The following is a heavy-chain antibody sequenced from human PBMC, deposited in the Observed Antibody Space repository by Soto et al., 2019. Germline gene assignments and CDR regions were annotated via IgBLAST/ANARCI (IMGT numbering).Heavy chain of an antibody. J-gene: IGHJ4*02. V-gene: IGHV4-30-2*02. CDR2: IYHTGTT. CDR1: GGSINRGGYS. CDR3: ARLDEAFDY. Sequence: PSETLSLTCTVSGGSINRGGYSWTWIRQPPGKGLEWIGFIYHTGTTYYNPSLKSRVTISVDRSKNQFSLKLNSVTAADTAVYYGARLDEAFDYWGQETLVTVSS. D-gene: IGHD3-16*01.